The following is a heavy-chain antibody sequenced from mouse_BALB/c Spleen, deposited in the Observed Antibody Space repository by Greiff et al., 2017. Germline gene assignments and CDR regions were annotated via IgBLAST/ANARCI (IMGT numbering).Heavy chain of an antibody. V-gene: IGHV1-80*01. D-gene: IGHD1-2*01. CDR2: IYPGDGDT. CDR1: GYAFSSYW. CDR3: AGLRLDY. Sequence: LVESGAELVRPGSSVKISCKASGYAFSSYWMNWVKQRPGQGLEWIGQIYPGDGDTNYNGKFKGKATLTADKSSSTAYMQLSSLTSEDSAVYFCAGLRLDYWGQGTTLTVSS. J-gene: IGHJ2*01.